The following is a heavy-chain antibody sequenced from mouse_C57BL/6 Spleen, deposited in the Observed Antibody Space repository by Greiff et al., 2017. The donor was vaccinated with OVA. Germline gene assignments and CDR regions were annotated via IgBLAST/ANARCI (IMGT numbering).Heavy chain of an antibody. V-gene: IGHV1-82*01. CDR1: GYAFSSSW. CDR2: IYPGDGDT. CDR3: ARPLYGSSYNYFDY. D-gene: IGHD1-1*01. Sequence: QVQLQQSGPELVKPGASVKISCKASGYAFSSSWMNWVKQRPGKGLEWIGRIYPGDGDTNYNGKFKGKATLTADKSSSTAYMQLSSLTSEDSAVYFCARPLYGSSYNYFDYWGQGTTLTVSS. J-gene: IGHJ2*01.